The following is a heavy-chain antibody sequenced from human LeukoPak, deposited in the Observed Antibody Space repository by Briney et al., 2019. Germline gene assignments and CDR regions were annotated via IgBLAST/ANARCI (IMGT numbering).Heavy chain of an antibody. CDR2: ISSSSSYI. J-gene: IGHJ4*02. V-gene: IGHV3-21*01. Sequence: GGSLRRSCAASGFTFSSYSMNWVRQAPGKGLEWVSSISSSSSYIYYADSVKGRFTISRDNAKNSLYLQMNSLRAEDTAVYYCARSAYCGGDCYSRGYYFDYWGQGTLVTVSS. CDR3: ARSAYCGGDCYSRGYYFDY. D-gene: IGHD2-21*02. CDR1: GFTFSSYS.